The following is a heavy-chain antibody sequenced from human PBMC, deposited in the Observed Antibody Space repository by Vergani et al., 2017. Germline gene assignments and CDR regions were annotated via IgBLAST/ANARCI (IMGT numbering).Heavy chain of an antibody. D-gene: IGHD3-10*01. J-gene: IGHJ3*02. V-gene: IGHV1-69*13. Sequence: QVQLVQSGAEVKKPGSSVKVSCKSSGGTFSSYAICGVRQAPGEGLEWMGRIITIFGTANYPQKFQGRVTITADESTSTAYMELSSLRSEDTAVYYCASLYGSGKRWNAFDIWGQGTMVTVSS. CDR2: IITIFGTA. CDR3: ASLYGSGKRWNAFDI. CDR1: GGTFSSYA.